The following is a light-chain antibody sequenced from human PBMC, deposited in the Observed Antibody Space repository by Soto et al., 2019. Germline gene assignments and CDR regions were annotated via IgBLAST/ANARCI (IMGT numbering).Light chain of an antibody. Sequence: DIQMTQSPSSLSASVGDRVTITCRASQAIRVDLAWYQQKPGKAPKLLIYAASSLHSGVPSRFSGSGSGTDFTLTISSLQPEDFATYYCQQANSFPRTFGQGTKVDIK. J-gene: IGKJ1*01. CDR3: QQANSFPRT. V-gene: IGKV1-12*01. CDR2: AAS. CDR1: QAIRVD.